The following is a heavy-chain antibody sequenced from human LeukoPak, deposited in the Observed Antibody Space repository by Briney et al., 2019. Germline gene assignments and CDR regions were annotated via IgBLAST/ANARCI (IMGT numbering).Heavy chain of an antibody. CDR2: IYSGGST. V-gene: IGHV3-66*02. Sequence: GGSLRLSCAASGFTFSSNYMSWVRQAPGKGLEWGSVIYSGGSTYYSDSVKGRFTISRDNSKNTLYLQMNSLRAEDTAVYYCAGGSVVTASLDGMDVWGQGTTVTVSS. D-gene: IGHD2-21*02. J-gene: IGHJ6*02. CDR3: AGGSVVTASLDGMDV. CDR1: GFTFSSNY.